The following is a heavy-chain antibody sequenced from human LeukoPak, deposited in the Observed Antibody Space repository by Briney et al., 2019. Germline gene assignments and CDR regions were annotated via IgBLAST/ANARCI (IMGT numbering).Heavy chain of an antibody. CDR2: ISTGGSYI. Sequence: GGSLRLSCAASGNYWMHWVHQAPGKGLEWVSSISTGGSYIYYADSVKGRFTISRDNAKNSLYLQMNSLRDEDTAVYYCARDLRRTEGYWGQGTLVTVSS. CDR3: ARDLRRTEGY. CDR1: GNYW. J-gene: IGHJ4*02. D-gene: IGHD4-17*01. V-gene: IGHV3-21*01.